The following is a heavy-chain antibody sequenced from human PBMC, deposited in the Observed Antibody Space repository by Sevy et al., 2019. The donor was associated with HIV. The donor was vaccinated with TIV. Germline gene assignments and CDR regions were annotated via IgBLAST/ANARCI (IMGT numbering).Heavy chain of an antibody. J-gene: IGHJ4*02. CDR1: GGTFSNYA. CDR2: IMPIFGSP. V-gene: IGHV1-69*13. D-gene: IGHD4-17*01. Sequence: ASGKVSCKASGGTFSNYAISWVRQAPGQGLEWMGVIMPIFGSPNYAQKFQGRVTITADESTRTAYMDLSSLRSEDTAVYYCARVTGTVTSLYFFDYWGQGTLVTVSS. CDR3: ARVTGTVTSLYFFDY.